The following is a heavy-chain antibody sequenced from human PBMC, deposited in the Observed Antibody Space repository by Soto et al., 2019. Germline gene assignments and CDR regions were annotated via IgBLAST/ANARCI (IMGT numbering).Heavy chain of an antibody. D-gene: IGHD3-16*01. V-gene: IGHV3-7*01. J-gene: IGHJ4*02. CDR1: GFTFSGYW. CDR2: IKEDGSEK. CDR3: ARGGSESDY. Sequence: EVQLLESGGGLVQPGGSLRLSCAASGFTFSGYWMTWVRQAPGKGLEWVANIKEDGSEKNYVDSVKGRFTISRDNAKNSLYLQMNSLRAEDTAVYYCARGGSESDYWGQGTLVPVSS.